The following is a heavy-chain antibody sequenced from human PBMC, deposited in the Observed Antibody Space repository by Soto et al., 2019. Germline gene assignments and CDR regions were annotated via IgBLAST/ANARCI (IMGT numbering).Heavy chain of an antibody. CDR3: ARHKKANLHRSHYYDSSGYP. J-gene: IGHJ5*02. V-gene: IGHV4-39*01. D-gene: IGHD3-22*01. CDR2: IYYSGST. Sequence: SETLSLTCTVSGGSISSSSYYWGWIRQPPGKGLEWIGSIYYSGSTYYNPSLKSRVTISVDTSKNQFSLKLSSVTAADTAVYYCARHKKANLHRSHYYDSSGYPWGQGTLVTVSS. CDR1: GGSISSSSYY.